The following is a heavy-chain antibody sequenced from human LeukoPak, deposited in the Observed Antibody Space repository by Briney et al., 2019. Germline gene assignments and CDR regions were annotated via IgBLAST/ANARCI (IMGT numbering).Heavy chain of an antibody. J-gene: IGHJ4*02. V-gene: IGHV4-34*01. Sequence: SETLSLTYAVYCGSFRGSYGGSIRQPPGKGRESNVEINHSRSTNYNPSITSRVTISVDTSKNQFCLKLSSVTAADTAVYYCARATPKYGSGRGGLDYWGQGTLVTVSS. D-gene: IGHD3-10*01. CDR3: ARATPKYGSGRGGLDY. CDR2: INHSRST. CDR1: CGSFRGSY.